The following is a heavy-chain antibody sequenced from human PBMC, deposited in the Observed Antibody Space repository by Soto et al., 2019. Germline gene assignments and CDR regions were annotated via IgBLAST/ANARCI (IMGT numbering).Heavy chain of an antibody. CDR3: ARDEDYYGSGSYYWWFDP. D-gene: IGHD3-10*01. CDR1: GVSISNYY. V-gene: IGHV4-59*01. J-gene: IGHJ5*02. Sequence: PSETPRLRSTVAGVSISNYYLSWIRPPQGKGLEWIGYIYYSGSTNYNPSLKSRVTISVDTSKNQFSLKLSSVTAADTAVYYCARDEDYYGSGSYYWWFDPLGQGTLDTVSS. CDR2: IYYSGST.